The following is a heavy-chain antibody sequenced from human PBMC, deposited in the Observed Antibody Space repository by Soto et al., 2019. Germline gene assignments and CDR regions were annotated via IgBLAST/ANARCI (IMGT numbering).Heavy chain of an antibody. J-gene: IGHJ4*02. CDR3: ARSLRGEAY. V-gene: IGHV3-48*01. CDR1: GFTFSSYG. CDR2: ITSGSSTI. D-gene: IGHD2-21*01. Sequence: EVPLVESGGGLVQPGGSLRLSCAASGFTFSSYGMYWVRQAPGKGLEWVSYITSGSSTINYADSVKGRFTISRDNAKNSLYLQMNSLRAEDTALYYCARSLRGEAYWGQGTLVTVSS.